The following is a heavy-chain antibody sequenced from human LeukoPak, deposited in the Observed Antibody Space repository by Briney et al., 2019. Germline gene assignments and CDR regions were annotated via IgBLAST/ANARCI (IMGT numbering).Heavy chain of an antibody. V-gene: IGHV4-31*03. CDR2: IYHSGST. D-gene: IGHD2-21*02. Sequence: PSQTLSLTCTVSGGSISSGGYYWSWIRQHPGKGLEWIGYIYHSGSTYYNPSLKSRVTISVDTSKNQFSLKLSSVTAADTAVYYCARDKGVTASAFDIWGQGTMVTVSS. CDR1: GGSISSGGYY. J-gene: IGHJ3*02. CDR3: ARDKGVTASAFDI.